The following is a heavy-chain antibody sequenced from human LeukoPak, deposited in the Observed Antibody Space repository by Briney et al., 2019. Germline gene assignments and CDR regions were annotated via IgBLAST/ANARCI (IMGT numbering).Heavy chain of an antibody. CDR1: GYTFTSYD. V-gene: IGHV1-8*01. Sequence: ASVKVSCKASGYTFTSYDINWVRQATGQGLEWMGWMNPNSGNTGYAQKFQGRVTITTDESTSTAYMELSSLRSEDTAVYYCAREKRKTYYYDSSGFDAFDIWGQGTMVTVSS. D-gene: IGHD3-22*01. CDR2: MNPNSGNT. CDR3: AREKRKTYYYDSSGFDAFDI. J-gene: IGHJ3*02.